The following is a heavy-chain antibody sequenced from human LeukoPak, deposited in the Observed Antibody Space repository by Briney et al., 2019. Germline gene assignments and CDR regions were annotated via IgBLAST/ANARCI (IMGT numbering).Heavy chain of an antibody. V-gene: IGHV3-9*03. CDR3: AKDIAAAGEAAFDI. J-gene: IGHJ3*02. D-gene: IGHD6-13*01. CDR2: ISWNSGSI. CDR1: GFTFDDYA. Sequence: GGSLRLSCAASGFTFDDYAMHWVRQAPGKGLEWVSGISWNSGSIGYADSVKGRFTISRDNAKNSLYLQMNSLRAEDMALYYCAKDIAAAGEAAFDIWGQGTMVTVSS.